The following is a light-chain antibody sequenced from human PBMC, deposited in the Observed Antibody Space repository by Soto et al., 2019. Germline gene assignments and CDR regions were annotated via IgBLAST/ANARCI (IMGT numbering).Light chain of an antibody. Sequence: QSVLTQPASVSGSPGQSITISCTGTSSDVGGYNYVSWYQQHPGKAPKLMIYDVSNRPSGVSNRFSGSKSGNTASLTISGLQAEHEADYYCSSYTSSSLCVFGTGTKLTVL. J-gene: IGLJ1*01. CDR2: DVS. V-gene: IGLV2-14*01. CDR1: SSDVGGYNY. CDR3: SSYTSSSLCV.